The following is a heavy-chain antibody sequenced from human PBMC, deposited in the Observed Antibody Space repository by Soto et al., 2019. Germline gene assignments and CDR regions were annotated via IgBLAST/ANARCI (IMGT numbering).Heavy chain of an antibody. Sequence: QVQLVESGGGVVQPGRSLRLSCAASGFNFKRYGMHWVRQAPGKGLEWVAVTYYDGTYKYYADSVKGRFTISRDNSNNTQYLQMTSLRTEDSALYYCAKEQASLGSGYLHWGQGTLVTVSS. J-gene: IGHJ4*02. CDR2: TYYDGTYK. D-gene: IGHD3-22*01. CDR1: GFNFKRYG. V-gene: IGHV3-30*18. CDR3: AKEQASLGSGYLH.